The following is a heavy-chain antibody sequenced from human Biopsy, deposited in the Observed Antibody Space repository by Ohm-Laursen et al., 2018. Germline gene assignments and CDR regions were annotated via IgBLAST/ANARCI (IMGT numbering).Heavy chain of an antibody. CDR2: IYITGEA. CDR3: ARAPPLIRGVVESWFDP. Sequence: TLSLTCTVSGGYISHYYWTWIRQPTGQGLEWIGRIYITGEADYNPSLKSRVTMSVDSSKKQFSLKLKSVTAADTAIYYCARAPPLIRGVVESWFDPWGQGILVTVSS. J-gene: IGHJ5*02. D-gene: IGHD3-10*01. V-gene: IGHV4-4*07. CDR1: GGYISHYY.